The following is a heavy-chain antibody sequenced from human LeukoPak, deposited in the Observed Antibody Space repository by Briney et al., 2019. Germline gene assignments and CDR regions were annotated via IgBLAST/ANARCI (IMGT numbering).Heavy chain of an antibody. J-gene: IGHJ5*02. CDR3: ARDAPQVPAAGVLAS. V-gene: IGHV3-53*01. D-gene: IGHD6-13*01. CDR1: GFTVSDNY. CDR2: MYSGGDT. Sequence: GGSLRLSCAASGFTVSDNYMSWVRQAPGKGLEWFSVMYSGGDTYYANSVKGRFTFSRDISKNTLFLQMNGLTTEDTAMYYCARDAPQVPAAGVLASWGQGTLVTVSS.